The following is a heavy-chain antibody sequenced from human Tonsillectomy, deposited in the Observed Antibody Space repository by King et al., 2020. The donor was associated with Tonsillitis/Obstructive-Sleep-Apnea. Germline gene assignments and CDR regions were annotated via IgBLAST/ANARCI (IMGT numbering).Heavy chain of an antibody. CDR2: IYYTGTT. V-gene: IGHV4-39*01. D-gene: IGHD6-6*01. CDR3: ARPNGLTAARPGYFDN. J-gene: IGHJ4*02. CDR1: GGSISRRNYH. Sequence: QLQESGPGLVKPSETLSLPCTVSGGSISRRNYHWGWIRQPPGKELEWIGIIYYTGTTSYNPSLKSRVPISVDTSKNHFSLKLSSVTAADTAVYYCARPNGLTAARPGYFDNWGQGTLVTVSS.